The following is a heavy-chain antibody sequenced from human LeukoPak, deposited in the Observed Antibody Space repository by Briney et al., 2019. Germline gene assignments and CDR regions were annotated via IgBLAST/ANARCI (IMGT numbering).Heavy chain of an antibody. J-gene: IGHJ3*02. CDR1: GGSISSYY. CDR2: IYYSGST. CDR3: ARTAYYYDSSGYSDAFDI. Sequence: SETLSLTCTVSGGSISSYYWSWIRQPPGKGLEWIGYIYYSGSTNYNPSLKSRVTISVDTSKNQFSLKLSSVTAADTAVYYCARTAYYYDSSGYSDAFDIWGQGTMVTVSS. D-gene: IGHD3-22*01. V-gene: IGHV4-59*08.